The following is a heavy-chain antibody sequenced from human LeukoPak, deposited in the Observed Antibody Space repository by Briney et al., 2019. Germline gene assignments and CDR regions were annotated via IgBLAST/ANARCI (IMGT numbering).Heavy chain of an antibody. V-gene: IGHV3-23*01. CDR3: ARGLSSVNDAFDI. J-gene: IGHJ3*02. CDR2: IGASGSST. CDR1: EFVFSSYA. D-gene: IGHD3-10*01. Sequence: GGSLRLSCAASEFVFSSYAMNWVRQAPGKGLEWVSCIGASGSSTYYADSVKGRFTISRDNSKTTLYPQMNSLRAEDTAVYYCARGLSSVNDAFDIWGQGTMVTVSS.